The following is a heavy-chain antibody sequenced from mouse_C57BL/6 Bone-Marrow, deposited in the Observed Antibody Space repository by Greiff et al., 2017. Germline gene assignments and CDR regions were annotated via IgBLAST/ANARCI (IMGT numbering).Heavy chain of an antibody. CDR2: TDPSDSYT. V-gene: IGHV1-69*01. J-gene: IGHJ3*01. CDR3: AREGGYDYDVTWFAY. CDR1: GYTFTSYW. Sequence: VQLQQPGAELVMPGASVKLSCKASGYTFTSYWMHWVKQRPGQGLEWIGETDPSDSYTNYNQKFKGKSTLTVDKSSSTAYMQLSSLTSEDSAVYYCAREGGYDYDVTWFAYWGQGTLVTVSA. D-gene: IGHD2-4*01.